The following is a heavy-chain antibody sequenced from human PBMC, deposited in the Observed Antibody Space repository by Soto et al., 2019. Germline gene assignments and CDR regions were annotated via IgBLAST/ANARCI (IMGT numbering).Heavy chain of an antibody. Sequence: QVQLVQSGAEVKKPGSSVKVSCKASGGTFNSYVINWVRQAPGQGLEWMGGIIMFFGTAEYAQKFQGRVTITADEGASTAYMELSSLKSGDTAVYYCAGTHFDTSGYYPSALEYWGQGTQVSVSS. CDR1: GGTFNSYV. V-gene: IGHV1-69*01. CDR2: IIMFFGTA. D-gene: IGHD3-22*01. J-gene: IGHJ4*02. CDR3: AGTHFDTSGYYPSALEY.